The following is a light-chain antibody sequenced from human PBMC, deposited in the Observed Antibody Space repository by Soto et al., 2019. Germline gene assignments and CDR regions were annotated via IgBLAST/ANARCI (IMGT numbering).Light chain of an antibody. CDR2: DVS. CDR3: CSYAGSYTLV. Sequence: QSALTQPRSVSGSPGQSVTISCTGTSSGVGGYNYVSWYHQHPGKAPKLMIYDVSKRPSGVPDRFSGSKSGNTASLTISGLQAEDEADYYCCSYAGSYTLVFGGGTKLTVL. V-gene: IGLV2-11*01. CDR1: SSGVGGYNY. J-gene: IGLJ2*01.